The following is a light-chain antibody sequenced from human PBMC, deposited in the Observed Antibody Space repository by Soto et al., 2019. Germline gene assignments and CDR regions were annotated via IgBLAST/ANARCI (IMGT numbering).Light chain of an antibody. CDR1: QSVSSY. Sequence: EIVLTQSPATRSLSPGARATLSCRASQSVSSYLAWYQQKPGQAPRLLIYDASNRATGIPARFSGSGSGTDFTLNISSLEPEDFAFYYCQQRSNWPLTFGPGTKVDIK. CDR3: QQRSNWPLT. J-gene: IGKJ3*01. V-gene: IGKV3-11*01. CDR2: DAS.